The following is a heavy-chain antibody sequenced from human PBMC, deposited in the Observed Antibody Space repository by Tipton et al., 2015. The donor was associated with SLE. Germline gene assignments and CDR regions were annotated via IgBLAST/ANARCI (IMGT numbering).Heavy chain of an antibody. CDR3: VRGLRDTVGMDV. CDR1: IFSLTDSW. D-gene: IGHD5-18*01. CDR2: IKGDESGT. Sequence: SLRLSCAASIFSLTDSWMTWVRQAPGKGLEWVATIKGDESGTFYVDSVKGRFTISRDKSTSTLYLQMNSLRAEDTAVYYCVRGLRDTVGMDVWGQGTTVTVSS. J-gene: IGHJ6*02. V-gene: IGHV3-7*01.